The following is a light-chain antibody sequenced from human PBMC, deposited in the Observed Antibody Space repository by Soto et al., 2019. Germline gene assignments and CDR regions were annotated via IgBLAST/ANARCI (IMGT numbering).Light chain of an antibody. CDR1: SSDVGAYNY. CDR3: TSYAGSNNLGV. CDR2: EVS. J-gene: IGLJ1*01. Sequence: QSALTQPPSASGSPGQSVTISCTGTSSDVGAYNYVSWYQQRPGKVPKLIIYEVSKRPSGVADRFSGSKSGNTASLTVSGLQAEDEADYYCTSYAGSNNLGVFGTGTKLTVL. V-gene: IGLV2-8*01.